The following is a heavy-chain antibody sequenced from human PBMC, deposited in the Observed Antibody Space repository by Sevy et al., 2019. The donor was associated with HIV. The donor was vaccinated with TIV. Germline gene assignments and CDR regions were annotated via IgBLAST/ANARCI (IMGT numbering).Heavy chain of an antibody. J-gene: IGHJ6*02. Sequence: KQSQTLSLTCAISGDSVSSNSAAWNWIRQSPSRGLEWLGRTYYRSKWYNDDAVSVKSRITIHPDTSKNQFSMQLNSVTPEESAVYYCARTLGDIVVVPAAHYYYYYGTDVWGQGTTVTVSS. CDR1: GDSVSSNSAA. D-gene: IGHD2-2*01. CDR3: ARTLGDIVVVPAAHYYYYYGTDV. V-gene: IGHV6-1*01. CDR2: TYYRSKWYN.